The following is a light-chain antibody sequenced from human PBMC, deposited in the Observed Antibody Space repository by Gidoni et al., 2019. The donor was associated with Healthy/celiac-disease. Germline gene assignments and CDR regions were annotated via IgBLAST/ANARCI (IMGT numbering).Light chain of an antibody. V-gene: IGKV4-1*01. CDR3: QQYYSTPFT. J-gene: IGKJ3*01. Sequence: DIVMTQSPDSLAVSLGERATINCKSSQSVLYSSNNKNYLAWYQQKPGQPPKLLIYWASTRESGVPDRFSGSGYGTDFTLTRSSLKAEDVAVYYCQQYYSTPFTFGPGTKVDIK. CDR2: WAS. CDR1: QSVLYSSNNKNY.